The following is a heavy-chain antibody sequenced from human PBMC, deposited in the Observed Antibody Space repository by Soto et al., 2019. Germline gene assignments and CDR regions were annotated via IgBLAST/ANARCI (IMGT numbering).Heavy chain of an antibody. V-gene: IGHV3-23*01. D-gene: IGHD7-27*01. CDR1: GFTFFNYA. CDR3: ARRILGSTDRPEYGYFDL. CDR2: ISGGGDAT. Sequence: EVQLLESGGGLVQPGGSLRLSCAGSGFTFFNYAMHWVRQAPGKGLEWVSSISGGGDATFFPDSVRGRFTFSRDNSKNTVTLQMHRLGFEDTAVYYCARRILGSTDRPEYGYFDLWGRCTLVTVCS. J-gene: IGHJ2*01.